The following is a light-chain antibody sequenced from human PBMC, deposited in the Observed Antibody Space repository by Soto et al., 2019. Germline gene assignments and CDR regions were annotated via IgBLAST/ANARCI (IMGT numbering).Light chain of an antibody. CDR1: SSYIGPYDH. CDR3: SSYAGNYIYV. CDR2: AVS. Sequence: QSVLTQPRSVSGSPGQSVTISCTRTSSYIGPYDHVAWYQQHPGKAPKLIIFAVSKRPSGVPDRFSGSESGNTASLTISGLQAEDEADYYCSSYAGNYIYVFATGTKLTVL. V-gene: IGLV2-11*01. J-gene: IGLJ1*01.